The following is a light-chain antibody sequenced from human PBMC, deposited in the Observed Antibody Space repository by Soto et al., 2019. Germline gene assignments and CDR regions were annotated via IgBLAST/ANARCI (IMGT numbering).Light chain of an antibody. CDR2: EAS. J-gene: IGKJ1*01. Sequence: EIVLTQSPATLSLSPGERATLSCRASQSVSGYLVWYQQKPGQAPRLLIYEASTRATGIPARFSGSGTGTDFTLTINSLGPEDFAVYFCHQRSYWPWTFGQGTKVEI. CDR1: QSVSGY. V-gene: IGKV3-11*01. CDR3: HQRSYWPWT.